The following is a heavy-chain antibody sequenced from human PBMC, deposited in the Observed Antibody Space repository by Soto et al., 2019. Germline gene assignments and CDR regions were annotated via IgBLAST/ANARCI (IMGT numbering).Heavy chain of an antibody. Sequence: LSLTCTVSGGSISSGDYYWSWIRQPPGKGLEWIGYIYYSGSTYYNPSLKSRVTISVDTSKNQFSLKLSSVTAADTAVYYCARERVVVVATNGRNWFDPWGQGPLVTVSS. J-gene: IGHJ5*02. CDR2: IYYSGST. D-gene: IGHD2-15*01. CDR3: ARERVVVVATNGRNWFDP. V-gene: IGHV4-30-4*01. CDR1: GGSISSGDYY.